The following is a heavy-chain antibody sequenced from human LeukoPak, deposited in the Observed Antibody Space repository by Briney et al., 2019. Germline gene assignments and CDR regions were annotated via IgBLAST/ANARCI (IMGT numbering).Heavy chain of an antibody. D-gene: IGHD3-10*02. J-gene: IGHJ6*04. CDR2: ISSSGSTI. V-gene: IGHV3-48*03. CDR1: GFTFSSYA. CDR3: AELGITMIGGV. Sequence: GGSLRLSCAASGFTFSSYAMSWVRQAPGKGLEWVSYISSSGSTIYYADSVKGRFTISRDNAKNSLYLQMNSLRAEDTAVYYCAELGITMIGGVWGRGTTVTISS.